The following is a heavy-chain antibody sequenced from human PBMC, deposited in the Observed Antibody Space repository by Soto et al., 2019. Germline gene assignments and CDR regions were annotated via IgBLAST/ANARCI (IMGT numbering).Heavy chain of an antibody. J-gene: IGHJ3*02. CDR2: IVVGSGNT. CDR1: GFTFTSSA. D-gene: IGHD6-13*01. CDR3: VFRFLPGNIAAAGIDAFDI. Sequence: SVKVSCKASGFTFTSSAVQWVRQARGQRLEWIGWIVVGSGNTNYAQKFQERVTITRDTSTSTVYMELSSLRSEDTAVYYCVFRFLPGNIAAAGIDAFDIWGQGTMVTVSS. V-gene: IGHV1-58*01.